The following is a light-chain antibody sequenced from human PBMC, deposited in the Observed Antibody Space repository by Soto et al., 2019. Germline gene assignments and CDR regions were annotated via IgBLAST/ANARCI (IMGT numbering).Light chain of an antibody. CDR3: SSYTSSSFLYV. CDR2: DVS. J-gene: IGLJ1*01. CDR1: SSDVGGYNY. V-gene: IGLV2-14*03. Sequence: QSALTQPASVSGSPGPSITISCTGTSSDVGGYNYVSWYQQHPGKAPKLMIYDVSNRPSGVSNRFSGSKSGNTASLTISGLQAEDEADYYCSSYTSSSFLYVFGTGTKVTVL.